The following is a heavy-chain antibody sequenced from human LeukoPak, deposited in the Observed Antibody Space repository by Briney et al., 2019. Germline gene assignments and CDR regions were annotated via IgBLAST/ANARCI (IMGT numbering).Heavy chain of an antibody. D-gene: IGHD3-10*01. V-gene: IGHV1-18*01. CDR2: ISAYNGKT. CDR3: ARDSGSGSYYKQYFDY. Sequence: GASVKVSCKASGYTFSSYGISWVRQAPGQGLEWMGWISAYNGKTKYAQKLQGRVTMTTETSTSTVYMELSSLRSEDTAVYYCARDSGSGSYYKQYFDYWGQGTLVTVSS. CDR1: GYTFSSYG. J-gene: IGHJ4*02.